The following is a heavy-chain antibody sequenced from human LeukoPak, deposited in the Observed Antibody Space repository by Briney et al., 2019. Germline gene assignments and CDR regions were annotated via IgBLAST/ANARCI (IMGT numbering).Heavy chain of an antibody. CDR3: ARARWELLHPNDY. CDR2: INPNSGGT. CDR1: GYTFTGYY. Sequence: ASVKASCKASGYTFTGYYMHWVRQAPGQGLEWMGWINPNSGGTNYAQKFQGRVTMTRDTSISTAYMELSRLRSDDTAVYYCARARWELLHPNDYWGQGTLVTVSS. J-gene: IGHJ4*02. V-gene: IGHV1-2*02. D-gene: IGHD1-26*01.